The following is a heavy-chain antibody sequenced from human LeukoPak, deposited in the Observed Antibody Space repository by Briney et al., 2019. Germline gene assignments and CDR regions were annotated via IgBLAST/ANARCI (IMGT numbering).Heavy chain of an antibody. Sequence: GESLKTSCKGSGYSFTSYWIGWVRQMPGKGLEWTGVIYPGDSDTRYSPSFQGQVTISADKSISTAYLQWSSLKASDTAMYYCARFDYVDRYYFDYWGQGTLVTVSS. CDR3: ARFDYVDRYYFDY. D-gene: IGHD4-17*01. CDR1: GYSFTSYW. J-gene: IGHJ4*02. V-gene: IGHV5-51*01. CDR2: IYPGDSDT.